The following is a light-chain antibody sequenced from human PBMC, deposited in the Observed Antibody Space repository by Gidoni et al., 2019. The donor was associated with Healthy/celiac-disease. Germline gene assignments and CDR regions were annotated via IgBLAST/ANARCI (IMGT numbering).Light chain of an antibody. CDR3: MQALQTPRT. Sequence: DIVMTQSPLSLPVTPGEPAAISCRSSQSILHSNGYNYLDWYLQKPGQSPQLLIYLGSNRASGVPDRFSGSGSGTDFTLKISRVEAEEVGVYYCMQALQTPRTFGQGTKVEIK. CDR2: LGS. V-gene: IGKV2-28*01. J-gene: IGKJ1*01. CDR1: QSILHSNGYNY.